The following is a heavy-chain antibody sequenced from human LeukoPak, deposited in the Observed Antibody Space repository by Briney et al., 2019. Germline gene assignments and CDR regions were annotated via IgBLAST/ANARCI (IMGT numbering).Heavy chain of an antibody. J-gene: IGHJ3*01. Sequence: ASVKGSCKASGYSVSTFGITWVRQAPGQGLEWMGWISPYDDSTAYGQKFEGRVTMPRDTSTNTAYMELRSLTSDDTALYYCAKVDPPIAVGAPGDAFDLWGQGTMVIVSS. CDR3: AKVDPPIAVGAPGDAFDL. CDR2: ISPYDDST. V-gene: IGHV1-18*01. D-gene: IGHD6-19*01. CDR1: GYSVSTFG.